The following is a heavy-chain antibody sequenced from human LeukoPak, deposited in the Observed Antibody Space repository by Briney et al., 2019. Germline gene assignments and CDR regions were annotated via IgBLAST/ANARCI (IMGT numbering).Heavy chain of an antibody. CDR1: GYTFTGYY. CDR2: NNPNSGGT. CDR3: ARDYAALSPLDY. V-gene: IGHV1-2*02. J-gene: IGHJ4*02. Sequence: ASVKVSCKASGYTFTGYYMHWVRQAPGQGLEWMGWNNPNSGGTNYAQKFQGRVTMTRDTSISTAYMELSRLRSDDTAVYYCARDYAALSPLDYWGQGTLVTVSS. D-gene: IGHD3-16*01.